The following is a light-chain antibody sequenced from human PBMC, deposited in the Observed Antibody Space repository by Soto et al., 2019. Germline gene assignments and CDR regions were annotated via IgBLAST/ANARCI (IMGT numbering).Light chain of an antibody. Sequence: DIQMTQSPSSGSASVGYIVAITCRSSQGVSSWLAWYQQKPGKTPSLLIYRASSLQSGVPSRFSGSGSGTDFPLTISSLQPEDFETYYCQQADRVPLTFGGGTKVDIK. CDR1: QGVSSW. J-gene: IGKJ4*01. V-gene: IGKV1D-12*01. CDR2: RAS. CDR3: QQADRVPLT.